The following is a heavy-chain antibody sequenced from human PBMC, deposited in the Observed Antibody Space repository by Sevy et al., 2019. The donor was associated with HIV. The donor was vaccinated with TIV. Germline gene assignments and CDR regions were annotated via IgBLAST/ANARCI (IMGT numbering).Heavy chain of an antibody. J-gene: IGHJ3*02. CDR2: IRVKAFGATA. V-gene: IGHV3-49*03. Sequence: SLRLSCTASGFTFADYTMSWFRQAPGRGLEWLSFIRVKAFGATAEYAASVKGRFTISRDDSQSIAYLQMNGLKTEDTAFYHCTREATLVRGVVTINDAFDIWGQGTMVTVSS. CDR3: TREATLVRGVVTINDAFDI. D-gene: IGHD3-10*01. CDR1: GFTFADYT.